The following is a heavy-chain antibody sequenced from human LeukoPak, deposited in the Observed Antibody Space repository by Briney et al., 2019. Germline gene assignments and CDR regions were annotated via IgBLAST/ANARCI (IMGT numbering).Heavy chain of an antibody. Sequence: GGPLRLSCATSGITFNNAWMTWVRQAPGKGGEWVGRIKAKVDGGTRDYAAGVRGRSTISRDDSKNMVFLQMSSMKAEDTAVYYCVTDLGQYSACGQGTLVTVSS. CDR2: IKAKVDGGTR. J-gene: IGHJ5*02. D-gene: IGHD4-11*01. CDR3: VTDLGQYSA. V-gene: IGHV3-15*01. CDR1: GITFNNAW.